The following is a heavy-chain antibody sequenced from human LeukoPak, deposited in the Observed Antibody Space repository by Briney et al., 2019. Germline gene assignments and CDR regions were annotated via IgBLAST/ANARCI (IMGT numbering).Heavy chain of an antibody. V-gene: IGHV3-43*02. CDR1: GFTFDDYA. Sequence: PGGSLRLSCAASGFTFDDYAMHWVRQAPGKGLEWVSLISGDGGSTYYADSVKGRFTNSRDNSKNSLYLQMNSLRTEDTALYYCAKDPSSEGGNWFDPWGQGTLVTVSS. CDR2: ISGDGGST. J-gene: IGHJ5*02. D-gene: IGHD1-14*01. CDR3: AKDPSSEGGNWFDP.